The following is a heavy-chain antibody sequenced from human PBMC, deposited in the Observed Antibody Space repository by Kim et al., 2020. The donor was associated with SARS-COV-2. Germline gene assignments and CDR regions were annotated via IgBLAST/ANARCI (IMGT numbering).Heavy chain of an antibody. CDR1: GFTFSSYA. J-gene: IGHJ3*02. Sequence: GGSLRLSCAASGFTFSSYAMSWVRQAPGKGLEWVSAISGSGGSTYYADSVKGRFTISRDNSKNTLYLQMNSLRAEDTAVYYCAKVGRGSYSPPGDDAFDIWGQGTMVTVSS. CDR3: AKVGRGSYSPPGDDAFDI. V-gene: IGHV3-23*01. CDR2: ISGSGGST. D-gene: IGHD1-26*01.